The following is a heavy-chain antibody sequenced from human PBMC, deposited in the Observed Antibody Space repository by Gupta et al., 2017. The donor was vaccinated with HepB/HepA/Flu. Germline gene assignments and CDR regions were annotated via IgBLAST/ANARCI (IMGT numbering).Heavy chain of an antibody. D-gene: IGHD5-18*01. CDR1: GFTFSSYA. CDR2: MSGSGGST. V-gene: IGHV3-23*01. Sequence: EVQLLESGGGLVQPGGSLRLSCAASGFTFSSYAMSWVRQAPGKGLEWVSAMSGSGGSTYYADPVKGRFTISRDNSKNTLYLQMNSLRAEDTAVYYCAKDAFRGYSYGYFDYWGQGTLVTVSS. CDR3: AKDAFRGYSYGYFDY. J-gene: IGHJ4*02.